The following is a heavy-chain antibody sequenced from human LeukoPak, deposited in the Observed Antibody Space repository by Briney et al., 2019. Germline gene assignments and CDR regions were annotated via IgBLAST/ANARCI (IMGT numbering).Heavy chain of an antibody. CDR2: ISGSGGST. CDR3: AKEFLGYCSGGSC. Sequence: GGSLRLSCAASGFTFSNYWMSWVRQAPGKGLEWVSAISGSGGSTYYADSVKGRFTISRDNSKNTLYLQMNSLRAEDTAVYYCAKEFLGYCSGGSCWGQGTLVTVSS. J-gene: IGHJ4*02. V-gene: IGHV3-23*01. D-gene: IGHD2-15*01. CDR1: GFTFSNYW.